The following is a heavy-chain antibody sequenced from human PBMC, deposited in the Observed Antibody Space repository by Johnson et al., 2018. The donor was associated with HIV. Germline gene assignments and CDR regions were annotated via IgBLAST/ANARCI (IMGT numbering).Heavy chain of an antibody. D-gene: IGHD5-12*01. CDR2: ISYDGSGK. CDR1: GFTFSSYD. V-gene: IGHV3-30*03. Sequence: QVQLVESGGGVVQPGRSLRLSCAASGFTFSSYDMHWVRQAPGKGLEWVAVISYDGSGKYYADSVKGRFTISRDSSKSTIYLQMNSLKREDTAVYFCASLYSGYDNGAFDIWGQGTMVTVSS. CDR3: ASLYSGYDNGAFDI. J-gene: IGHJ3*02.